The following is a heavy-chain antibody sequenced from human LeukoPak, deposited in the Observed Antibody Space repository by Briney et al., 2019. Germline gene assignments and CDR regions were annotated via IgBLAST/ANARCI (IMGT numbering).Heavy chain of an antibody. V-gene: IGHV4-39*07. CDR1: GDSISSSSYY. Sequence: SETLSLTCTVSGDSISSSSYYWGWIRQPPGKGLEWIGEINHSGSTNYNPSLKSRVTISVDTSKNQFSLKLSSVTAADTAVYYCARYLRFPYNWFDPWGQGTLVTVSS. CDR2: INHSGST. CDR3: ARYLRFPYNWFDP. J-gene: IGHJ5*02. D-gene: IGHD4-17*01.